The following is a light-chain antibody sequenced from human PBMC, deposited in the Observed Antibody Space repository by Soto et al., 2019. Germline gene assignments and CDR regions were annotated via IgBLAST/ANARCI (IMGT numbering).Light chain of an antibody. CDR2: LEGSGSY. CDR1: SGHSSYI. CDR3: ETWDSNTVV. V-gene: IGLV4-60*02. J-gene: IGLJ2*01. Sequence: QAVVTQSSSASASLGSSVKLTCTLSSGHSSYIIAWHQQQPGKAPRYLMKLEGSGSYNKGSGVPDRFSGSSSGADRYLTVPNLRFEDEADYYCETWDSNTVVFGGGTKLTVL.